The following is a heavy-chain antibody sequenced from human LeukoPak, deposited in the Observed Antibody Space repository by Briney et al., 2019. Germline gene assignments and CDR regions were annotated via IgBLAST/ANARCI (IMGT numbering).Heavy chain of an antibody. V-gene: IGHV1-2*02. J-gene: IGHJ4*02. Sequence: ASVKVSCKTSGYTFNDYYLHWVRQAPGQGLEWMGWINPNSGRTNYAPKFQGRVTLTTDTSISTAYMELSSLISGDTALYYCARDSSDILTGYYYFWGQGTLVTVSS. CDR3: ARDSSDILTGYYYF. CDR2: INPNSGRT. CDR1: GYTFNDYY. D-gene: IGHD3-9*01.